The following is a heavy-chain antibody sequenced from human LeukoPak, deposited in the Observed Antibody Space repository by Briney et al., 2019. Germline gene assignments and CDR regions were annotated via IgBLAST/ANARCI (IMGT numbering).Heavy chain of an antibody. V-gene: IGHV4-30-4*08. J-gene: IGHJ4*02. CDR1: GGSISSGDYY. CDR3: ARDAFNAYYDFWSGYYDY. D-gene: IGHD3-3*01. CDR2: IYYSGST. Sequence: SETLSLTCTVSGGSISSGDYYWSLIRQPPGKGLEWIGYIYYSGSTYYNPSLKSRVTISVDTSKNQFSLKLSSVTAADTAVYYCARDAFNAYYDFWSGYYDYWGQGTLVTVSS.